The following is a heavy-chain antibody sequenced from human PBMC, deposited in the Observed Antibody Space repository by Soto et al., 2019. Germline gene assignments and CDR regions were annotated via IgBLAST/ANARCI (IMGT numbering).Heavy chain of an antibody. CDR3: ATDTGGTPLKRFES. CDR1: GGSLRDICHF. Sequence: KTSETLSLTCTVSGGSLRDICHFWTWLRQRPGSGLEWVGYSSYAGATYCNPSLQSRASISVDTSKNQFSLTLNSVTAADTATYYCATDTGGTPLKRFESWGHGTLVTFCS. D-gene: IGHD3-16*01. J-gene: IGHJ5*01. V-gene: IGHV4-31*03. CDR2: SSYAGAT.